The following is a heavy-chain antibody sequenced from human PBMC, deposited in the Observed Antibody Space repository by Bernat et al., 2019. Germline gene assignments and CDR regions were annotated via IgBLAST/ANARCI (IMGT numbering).Heavy chain of an antibody. CDR1: GGSLSSSSYY. J-gene: IGHJ4*02. Sequence: QLQLQESGPGLVKPSETLSLTCTVSGGSLSSSSYYWGWIRQPPGKGLEWIGSIYYSGSTYYNPSLKSRVTISVDTSKNQFSLKLSSVTAADTAVYYCARQVLEQQLVYYFDYWGQGTLVTVSS. D-gene: IGHD6-13*01. CDR2: IYYSGST. V-gene: IGHV4-39*01. CDR3: ARQVLEQQLVYYFDY.